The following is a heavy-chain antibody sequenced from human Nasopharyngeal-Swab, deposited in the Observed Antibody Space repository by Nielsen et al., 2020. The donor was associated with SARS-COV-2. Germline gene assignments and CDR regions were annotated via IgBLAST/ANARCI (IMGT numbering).Heavy chain of an antibody. CDR3: ARLCSGGSCRDAFDI. CDR2: IYPGDPDT. J-gene: IGHJ3*02. D-gene: IGHD2-15*01. V-gene: IGHV5-51*01. CDR1: GYSFTSYW. Sequence: GESLKISCKGSGYSFTSYWIGWVRQMPGKGLEWMGIIYPGDPDTRYSPSFQGQVTISADKSISTAYLQWSSLKASDTAMYYCARLCSGGSCRDAFDIWGQGTMVTVSS.